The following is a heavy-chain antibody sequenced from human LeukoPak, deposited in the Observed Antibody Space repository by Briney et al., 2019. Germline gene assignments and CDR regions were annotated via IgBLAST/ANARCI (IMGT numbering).Heavy chain of an antibody. D-gene: IGHD4-17*01. Sequence: GASVKVPCKTSGYTFTTYSINWVRQATGQGLEWMGSMNPNSGNTGYAQKFQGRVTMTRNTSISTTYMELSSLRSEDTAVYYCARLPPGYGDYFDYWGQGTLVTVSS. V-gene: IGHV1-8*02. J-gene: IGHJ4*02. CDR2: MNPNSGNT. CDR3: ARLPPGYGDYFDY. CDR1: GYTFTTYS.